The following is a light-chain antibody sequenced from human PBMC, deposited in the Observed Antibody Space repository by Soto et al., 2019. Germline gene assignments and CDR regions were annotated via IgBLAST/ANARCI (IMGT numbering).Light chain of an antibody. CDR3: QQYNPYPRT. Sequence: DIQMTQSRATLSASVGDRVTITCRASQSVSSWLAWYQQKPGKAPKLLIYDVSSLESGVPSRFSGSGSGTEFTLTISSLQPDDFATYYCQQYNPYPRTFGQGTKLEIK. V-gene: IGKV1-5*01. CDR1: QSVSSW. J-gene: IGKJ2*01. CDR2: DVS.